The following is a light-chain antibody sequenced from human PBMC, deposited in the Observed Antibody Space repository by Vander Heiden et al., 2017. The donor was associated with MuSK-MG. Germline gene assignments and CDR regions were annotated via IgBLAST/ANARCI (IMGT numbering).Light chain of an antibody. CDR2: EVS. J-gene: IGLJ3*02. V-gene: IGLV2-23*02. CDR3: CSYAGSSTWV. CDR1: SSDVGSYNL. Sequence: QSALTQPASVSGSSAQSLTISCTGPSSDVGSYNLVSWYQQHPGKAPKLMIYEVSKRPSGVSNRFSGSKSGNTASLTISGLQAEDEADYYCCSYAGSSTWVFGGGTKLTVL.